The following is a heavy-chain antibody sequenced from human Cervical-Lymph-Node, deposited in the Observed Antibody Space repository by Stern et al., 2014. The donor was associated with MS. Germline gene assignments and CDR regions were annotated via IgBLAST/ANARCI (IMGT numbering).Heavy chain of an antibody. Sequence: DQLVESGAEVRKPGASVTISCKASGYTFTSYAIHWLRQAPGQRLEWMGWITPDNANTRYSQRFQDRVTITRDTSATTAYVELSGLRSEDTAVYYCARSIPGYGDVEIWGQGTVVTVSS. CDR3: ARSIPGYGDVEI. CDR2: ITPDNANT. V-gene: IGHV1-3*01. D-gene: IGHD4-17*01. CDR1: GYTFTSYA. J-gene: IGHJ3*02.